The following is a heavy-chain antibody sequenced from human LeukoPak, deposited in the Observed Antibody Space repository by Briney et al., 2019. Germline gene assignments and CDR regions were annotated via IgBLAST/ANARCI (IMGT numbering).Heavy chain of an antibody. D-gene: IGHD2-15*01. CDR1: GYTFTSYY. CDR3: ARAPGYCSGGSCYSGAFDI. Sequence: ASVKVSCKASGYTFTSYYMHWVRQAPGRGLEWMGIINSSGGSTTYAQKFQARVTMTRDTSTSTVYMELSSLRSEDTAVYYCARAPGYCSGGSCYSGAFDIWGQGTIITVSS. CDR2: INSSGGST. V-gene: IGHV1-46*01. J-gene: IGHJ3*02.